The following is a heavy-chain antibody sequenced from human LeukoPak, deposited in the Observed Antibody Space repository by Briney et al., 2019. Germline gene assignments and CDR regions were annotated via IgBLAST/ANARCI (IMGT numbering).Heavy chain of an antibody. V-gene: IGHV1-69*13. CDR3: ARTSFYCSSTSCYLSSSWFDP. CDR2: IIPIFGTA. D-gene: IGHD2-2*01. J-gene: IGHJ5*02. CDR1: GGTFSSYA. Sequence: SVKVSCKASGGTFSSYAISWVRQAPGQGLEWMGGIIPIFGTANYAQKFQGRVTITADESTSTAYMELSSLRSEDTAVYYCARTSFYCSSTSCYLSSSWFDPWGQGTLVTVSS.